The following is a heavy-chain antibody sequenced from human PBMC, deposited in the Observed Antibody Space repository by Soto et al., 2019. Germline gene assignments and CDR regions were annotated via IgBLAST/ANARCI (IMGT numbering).Heavy chain of an antibody. CDR3: ARFPSVEDTAMDFDY. CDR1: GGSVRGCRSY. V-gene: IGHV4-31*03. J-gene: IGHJ4*02. D-gene: IGHD5-18*01. Sequence: SETLSLTSPVSGGSVRGCRSYWSWILQHPGKGLEWIGYIYYSGSTYYNPSLKSRVTISVDTSKNQFSLKLSSVTAADTAVYYCARFPSVEDTAMDFDYWGQGTLVTVSS. CDR2: IYYSGST.